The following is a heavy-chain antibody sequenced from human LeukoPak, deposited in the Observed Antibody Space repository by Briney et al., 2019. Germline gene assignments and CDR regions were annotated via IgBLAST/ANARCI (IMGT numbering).Heavy chain of an antibody. D-gene: IGHD3-10*01. CDR3: AKDIWDGSGSYYKGFDY. CDR1: GFTFSSYS. J-gene: IGHJ4*02. V-gene: IGHV3-21*01. CDR2: ISSSSSYI. Sequence: GGSLRLSCAASGFTFSSYSMNWVRQAPGKGLEWVSSISSSSSYIYYADSVKGRFTISRDNAKNSLYLQMNSLRAEDTAVYYCAKDIWDGSGSYYKGFDYWGQGTLVTVSS.